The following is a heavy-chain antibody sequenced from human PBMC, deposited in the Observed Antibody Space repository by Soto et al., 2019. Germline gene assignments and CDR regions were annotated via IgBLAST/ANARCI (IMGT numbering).Heavy chain of an antibody. CDR2: INPSGGST. CDR1: GYTFTSYY. CDR3: ARDMALETDLPDAFDI. Sequence: QVQLVQSGAEVKKPGASVKVSCKASGYTFTSYYMHWVRQAPGQGLEWMGIINPSGGSTSYAKKFQGRVTLTRDTSKSTVYMELSSLRSEDTAVYYCARDMALETDLPDAFDIWGQGTMVTVSS. V-gene: IGHV1-46*01. D-gene: IGHD1-1*01. J-gene: IGHJ3*02.